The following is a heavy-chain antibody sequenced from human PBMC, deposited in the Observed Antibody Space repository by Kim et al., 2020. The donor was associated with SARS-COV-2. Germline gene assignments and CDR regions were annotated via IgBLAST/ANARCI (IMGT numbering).Heavy chain of an antibody. J-gene: IGHJ6*02. CDR1: GFTFSTYS. V-gene: IGHV3-21*01. Sequence: GGSLRLSCAASGFTFSTYSMNWVRQAPGKGLEWVSSISSTSAYIYYADSVKGRFTSSRDNAEDSLYLQMNSLRAEDTAVYYCARNLVPTTKTYGMDVWGQGTTVTVSS. CDR3: ARNLVPTTKTYGMDV. CDR2: ISSTSAYI. D-gene: IGHD2-2*01.